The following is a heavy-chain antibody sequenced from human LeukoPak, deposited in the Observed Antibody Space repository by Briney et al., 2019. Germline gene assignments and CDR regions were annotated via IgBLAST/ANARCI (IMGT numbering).Heavy chain of an antibody. V-gene: IGHV3-23*01. Sequence: PGGSLRLSRAASGFTFSSYAMSWVRQAPGKGLQWVSTISGSGGSTYYADSVKGRFTISRDNAKNSLYLQMNSLRDEDTVVYYCARDGEGYFDYWGQGTLVTVSS. CDR2: ISGSGGST. J-gene: IGHJ4*02. CDR1: GFTFSSYA. D-gene: IGHD3-10*01. CDR3: ARDGEGYFDY.